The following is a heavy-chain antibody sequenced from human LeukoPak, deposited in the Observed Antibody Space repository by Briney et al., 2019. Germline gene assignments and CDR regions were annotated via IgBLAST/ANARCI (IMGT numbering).Heavy chain of an antibody. D-gene: IGHD6-13*01. Sequence: PSETLSLTCTVSGGSISSGGYYWSWIRQPPGKGLEWIGYIYHSGSTYYNPSLKSRVTISVDRSKNQFSLKLSSVTAADTAVYYCARDTSGRYSSSIYGMDVWGQGTTVTVSS. CDR1: GGSISSGGYY. CDR3: ARDTSGRYSSSIYGMDV. V-gene: IGHV4-30-2*01. J-gene: IGHJ6*02. CDR2: IYHSGST.